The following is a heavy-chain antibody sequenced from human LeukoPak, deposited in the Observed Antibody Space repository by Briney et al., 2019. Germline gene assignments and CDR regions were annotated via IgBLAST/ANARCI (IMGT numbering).Heavy chain of an antibody. V-gene: IGHV4-61*02. J-gene: IGHJ1*01. Sequence: SETLSLTCTASGGSISSGSYYWSWIRQPAGKGLEWIGRIYTSGSTNYNPSLKSRVTISVDTSKNQFSLKLSSVTAADTAVYYCARDPGVGAIWIEYFQHWGQGTLVTVSS. CDR3: ARDPGVGAIWIEYFQH. D-gene: IGHD1-26*01. CDR1: GGSISSGSYY. CDR2: IYTSGST.